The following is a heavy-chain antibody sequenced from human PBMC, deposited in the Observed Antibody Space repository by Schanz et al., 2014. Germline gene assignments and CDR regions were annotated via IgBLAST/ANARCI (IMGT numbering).Heavy chain of an antibody. CDR2: ISYHGSER. V-gene: IGHV3-30*18. CDR3: AKSYDTSGYSGFDY. CDR1: GFSFSDYG. D-gene: IGHD3-22*01. J-gene: IGHJ4*02. Sequence: QVQLVESGGGVVQPGRSLRLSCAGSGFSFSDYGMHWVRQAPGRGLEWVAVISYHGSERYYADSVKGRFTISRDNSKNTLYLQMNSLKTEKTDVYFCAKSYDTSGYSGFDYWGQGTLVTVSS.